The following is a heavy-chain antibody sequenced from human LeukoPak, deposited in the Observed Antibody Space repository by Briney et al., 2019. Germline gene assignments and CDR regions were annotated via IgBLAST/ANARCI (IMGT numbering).Heavy chain of an antibody. CDR1: GLSFSNYA. J-gene: IGHJ5*01. CDR2: ISSDGSNK. D-gene: IGHD2-2*02. Sequence: PGGSLRLSCAAPGLSFSNYAMNWVRRAPGKGLEWVAVISSDGSNKFYADSVKGRFTGTRDNSKDTLFLQMNSLRVEDTAVYYCARDNDTDYTSSPGWFDSWGQGTLVTVSS. V-gene: IGHV3-30-3*01. CDR3: ARDNDTDYTSSPGWFDS.